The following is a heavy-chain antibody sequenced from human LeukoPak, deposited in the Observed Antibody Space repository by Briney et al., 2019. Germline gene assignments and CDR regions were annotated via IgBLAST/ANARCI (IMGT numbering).Heavy chain of an antibody. CDR1: GYSFTTYW. Sequence: GESLKISCQGSGYSFTTYWIAWVRQMPGKGLEWMGISYPGDSKTKYSPSFQGQVTFSADKSISTAYLQWSSLKASDTAMYYCARKGGDSGIGYLDYWGQGTLVTVSS. CDR2: SYPGDSKT. D-gene: IGHD2-21*02. V-gene: IGHV5-51*01. CDR3: ARKGGDSGIGYLDY. J-gene: IGHJ4*02.